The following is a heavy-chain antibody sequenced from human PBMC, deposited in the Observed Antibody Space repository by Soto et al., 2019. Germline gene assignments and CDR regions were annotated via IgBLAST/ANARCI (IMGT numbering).Heavy chain of an antibody. Sequence: QVQLVQSGAEVKKPGASVKVSCKASGYTFTSYGISWVRQAPGQGLEWMGWICAYNGNTNYAQKLQGRVTMTTDTSTSTAYMELRSLRSDDTAVYYCARDFSSRVRGLFKDYWGQGTLVTVSS. J-gene: IGHJ4*02. D-gene: IGHD3-10*01. CDR3: ARDFSSRVRGLFKDY. CDR2: ICAYNGNT. CDR1: GYTFTSYG. V-gene: IGHV1-18*01.